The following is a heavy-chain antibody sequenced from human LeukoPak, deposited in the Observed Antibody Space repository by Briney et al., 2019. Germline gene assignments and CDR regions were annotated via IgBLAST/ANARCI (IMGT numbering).Heavy chain of an antibody. D-gene: IGHD2-2*01. V-gene: IGHV4-34*01. CDR1: GGSFSGYY. J-gene: IGHJ4*02. CDR2: INHSGST. CDR3: AMRVGGYCSSTSCYPFDY. Sequence: SETLSLTCAVYGGSFSGYYWSWIRQPPGKGLEWIGEINHSGSTNYNPSPKSRVSISVDTAKNQFCLKLSSVTAADTAVYYCAMRVGGYCSSTSCYPFDYWGQGTLVTVSS.